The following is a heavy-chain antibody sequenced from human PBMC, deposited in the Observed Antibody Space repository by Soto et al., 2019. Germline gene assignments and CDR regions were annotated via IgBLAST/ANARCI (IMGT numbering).Heavy chain of an antibody. CDR3: ARDAYWNYDL. CDR1: GFTFSGHG. Sequence: QVQLVESGGGVVQPGRSLRLSCVASGFTFSGHGMNWVRQAPGKGLEWVAIIWNDGSIKYYADSVRGRFTVSRDNSMNTLYLQMNSLSAEDTAVYYCARDAYWNYDLWGHGTLVTVSS. J-gene: IGHJ4*01. V-gene: IGHV3-33*01. CDR2: IWNDGSIK. D-gene: IGHD1-1*01.